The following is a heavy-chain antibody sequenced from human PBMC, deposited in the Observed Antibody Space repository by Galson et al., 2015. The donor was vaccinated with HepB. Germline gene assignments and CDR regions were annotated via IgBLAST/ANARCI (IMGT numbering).Heavy chain of an antibody. V-gene: IGHV1-18*01. Sequence: SVKVSCKASGYTFTTYTISWVRRAPGQGLEWMGWISAHNDNTHYAESLQDRVTMTTDTVTSTAYMELRTLQVDDTAVYYCARDRELDDDLPLAFDSWGQGTLVTVSS. CDR1: GYTFTTYT. J-gene: IGHJ5*01. CDR2: ISAHNDNT. CDR3: ARDRELDDDLPLAFDS. D-gene: IGHD4-17*01.